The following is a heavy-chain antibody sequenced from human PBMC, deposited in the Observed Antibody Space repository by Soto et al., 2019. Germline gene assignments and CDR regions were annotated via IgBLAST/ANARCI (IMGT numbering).Heavy chain of an antibody. CDR1: GFTFSSYW. J-gene: IGHJ6*03. CDR2: INSDGSST. D-gene: IGHD6-6*01. Sequence: GGSLRLSCAASGFTFSSYWMHWVRQAPGKGLVWVSRINSDGSSTSYADSVKGRFTISRDNAKNTLYLQMNSLRAEDTAVYYCARDPGSSSSLLGFADYYYYMDVWGKGTTVTVSS. CDR3: ARDPGSSSSLLGFADYYYYMDV. V-gene: IGHV3-74*01.